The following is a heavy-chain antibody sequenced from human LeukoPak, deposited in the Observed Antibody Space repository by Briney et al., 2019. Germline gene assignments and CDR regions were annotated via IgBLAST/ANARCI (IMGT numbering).Heavy chain of an antibody. D-gene: IGHD6-19*01. CDR2: IRYDGSNK. CDR3: AFEKSLVRVFDY. Sequence: TGGSLRLSCAASGFTVSSNYMSWVRQAPGKGLEWVAFIRYDGSNKYYADSVKGRFTISRDNSKNTLYLQMNSLRAEDTAVYYCAFEKSLVRVFDYWGQGTLVTVSS. CDR1: GFTVSSNY. J-gene: IGHJ4*02. V-gene: IGHV3-30*02.